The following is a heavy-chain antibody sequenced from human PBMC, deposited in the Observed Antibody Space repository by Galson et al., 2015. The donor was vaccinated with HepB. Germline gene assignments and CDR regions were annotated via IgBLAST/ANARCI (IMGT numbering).Heavy chain of an antibody. CDR3: TTFVVVYGMDV. D-gene: IGHD2-15*01. CDR1: GFTFSNAW. J-gene: IGHJ6*02. CDR2: IKSKTDGGTT. V-gene: IGHV3-15*01. Sequence: SLRLSCAASGFTFSNAWMSWVRQAPGKGLEWVGRIKSKTDGGTTDYAAPVKGRFTISRDDSKNTLYLQMNSLKTEDTAVYYCTTFVVVYGMDVWGQGTTVTVSS.